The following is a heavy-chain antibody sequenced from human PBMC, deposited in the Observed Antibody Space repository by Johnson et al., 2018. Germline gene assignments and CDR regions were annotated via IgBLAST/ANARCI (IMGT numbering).Heavy chain of an antibody. J-gene: IGHJ6*02. Sequence: QVQLVQSGGGVVQPGRSXRLSCAASGFTFSSYGMHWVRQAPGKGLEWVAVIWYDGSNKYYADSVKGRFTISRDNSKNTRYLQMNSLSAEDTAGYYCARGKGSSGYYYGMDVWGQGTTVTVSS. V-gene: IGHV3-33*01. CDR3: ARGKGSSGYYYGMDV. CDR2: IWYDGSNK. CDR1: GFTFSSYG. D-gene: IGHD6-6*01.